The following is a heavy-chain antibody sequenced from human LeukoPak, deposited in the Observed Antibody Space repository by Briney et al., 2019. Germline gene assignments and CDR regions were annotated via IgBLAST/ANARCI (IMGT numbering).Heavy chain of an antibody. D-gene: IGHD2-21*02. Sequence: GGFLRLSCAASGFTFNIYAMSWVRQAPGKGLEWVSAIGGSGGNTYYADSVKGRFTISRDNSKNTLYLQMNSLRAEDTAVYYCARGGRVTPDYWGQGTLVTVSS. J-gene: IGHJ4*02. V-gene: IGHV3-23*01. CDR2: IGGSGGNT. CDR1: GFTFNIYA. CDR3: ARGGRVTPDY.